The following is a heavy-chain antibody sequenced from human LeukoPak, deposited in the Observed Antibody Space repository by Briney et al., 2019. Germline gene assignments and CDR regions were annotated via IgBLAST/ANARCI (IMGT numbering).Heavy chain of an antibody. Sequence: PSEKVSLTCTVSGGSISSSSYYWGGIRQPPGKGLEWIGNIYYSRSTYYNPSPKSRVTVSADTSKNQFSLKLSSVTAADTAVYYCARHLGDYSNYARSIPYYFDYWGQGTLVTVS. CDR1: GGSISSSSYY. V-gene: IGHV4-39*01. CDR3: ARHLGDYSNYARSIPYYFDY. J-gene: IGHJ4*02. D-gene: IGHD4-11*01. CDR2: IYYSRST.